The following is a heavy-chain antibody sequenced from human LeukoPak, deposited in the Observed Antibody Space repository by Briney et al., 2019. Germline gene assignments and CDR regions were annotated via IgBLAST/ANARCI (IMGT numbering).Heavy chain of an antibody. CDR2: ISGSGSST. Sequence: GGSLRLSCAASGFTFSSSAMSWVRQAPGKGLEWVSVISGSGSSTYHVDSVKGRFTISRDNSKNTLFLQMNSLRAEDTAVYYCAKSAGASPWTHDYCMDVWGKGTTVTVSS. J-gene: IGHJ6*03. CDR3: AKSAGASPWTHDYCMDV. D-gene: IGHD6-19*01. V-gene: IGHV3-23*01. CDR1: GFTFSSSA.